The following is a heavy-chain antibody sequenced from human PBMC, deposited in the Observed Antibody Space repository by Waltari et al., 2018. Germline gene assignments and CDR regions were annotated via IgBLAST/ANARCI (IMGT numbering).Heavy chain of an antibody. CDR3: ARDLYCSGGSCYSGWFDP. D-gene: IGHD2-15*01. J-gene: IGHJ5*02. CDR1: GFTFSSYG. CDR2: RWLDGSNK. V-gene: IGHV3-33*01. Sequence: QVQLVESGGGVVQPGRSLRLSCAASGFTFSSYGMHWVRQALGKGREWVAVRWLDGSNKYYADSVKGRFTISRDNSKNTLYLQMNSLRAEDTAVYYCARDLYCSGGSCYSGWFDPWGQGTLVTVSS.